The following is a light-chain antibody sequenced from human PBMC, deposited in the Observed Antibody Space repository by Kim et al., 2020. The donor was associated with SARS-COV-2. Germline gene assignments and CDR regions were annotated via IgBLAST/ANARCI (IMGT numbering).Light chain of an antibody. J-gene: IGLJ2*01. CDR2: EDS. CDR3: QSYDSTNQVV. CDR1: CGRNVRRY. Sequence: KTVIVPCTRSCGRNVRRYLQSYQLRPGSAPSPVIYEDSRRPSAVPDRLSGSIDSSSNSASLTISGLQTEDEADYYCQSYDSTNQVVFGGGTQLTVL. V-gene: IGLV6-57*03.